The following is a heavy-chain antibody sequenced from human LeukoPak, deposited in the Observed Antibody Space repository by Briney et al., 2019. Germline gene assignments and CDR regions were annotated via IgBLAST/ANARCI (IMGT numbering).Heavy chain of an antibody. CDR3: AGGDYYDSSGYYYGPFDY. J-gene: IGHJ4*02. V-gene: IGHV1-69*13. D-gene: IGHD3-22*01. CDR1: GGTFSSYA. CDR2: IIPIFGTA. Sequence: AASVKVSCKASGGTFSSYAISWVRQAPGQGLEWMGGIIPIFGTANYAQKFQGRVTITADESTSTAYMELSSLRSDDTAVYYCAGGDYYDSSGYYYGPFDYWGQGTLVTVSS.